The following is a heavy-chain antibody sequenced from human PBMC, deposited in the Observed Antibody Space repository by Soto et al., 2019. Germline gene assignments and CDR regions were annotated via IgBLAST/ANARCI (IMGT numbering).Heavy chain of an antibody. D-gene: IGHD1-20*01. V-gene: IGHV4-59*01. Sequence: PSETLSLTCTISGGSISGYYWNWIRQPPGKGLEWLGYVFYSGSTNYNPSLRGRVTISVDSSKNQFSLKLNSMTAADTAVYYCARGSPVRANWNFDYWGQGTLVTVSS. CDR2: VFYSGST. J-gene: IGHJ4*02. CDR1: GGSISGYY. CDR3: ARGSPVRANWNFDY.